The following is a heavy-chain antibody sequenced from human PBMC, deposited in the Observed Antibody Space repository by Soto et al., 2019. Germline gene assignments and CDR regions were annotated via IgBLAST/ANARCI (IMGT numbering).Heavy chain of an antibody. CDR3: ERARFDSWSHIYYGLDV. D-gene: IGHD3-3*01. Sequence: SETLSPTCAVYGGSFSGYSWTWLRQPPGKGLEWIGEINHSGTTDYNPALKSRVTMSADTSKNQFPLRMTSVTAADTAVYYCERARFDSWSHIYYGLDVWGQGTTVTVSS. V-gene: IGHV4-34*01. J-gene: IGHJ6*02. CDR1: GGSFSGYS. CDR2: INHSGTT.